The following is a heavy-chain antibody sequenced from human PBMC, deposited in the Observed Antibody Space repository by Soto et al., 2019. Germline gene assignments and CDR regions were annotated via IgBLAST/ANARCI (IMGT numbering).Heavy chain of an antibody. Sequence: PSETLSLTCTVSGGSISSSSYYWGWIRQPPGKGLEWTGSIYYSGSTYYNPSLKSRVTISVDTSKNQFSLKLSSVTAADTAVYYCARRYYDFWSGYYYYYMDVWGKGTTVTVSS. CDR2: IYYSGST. V-gene: IGHV4-39*01. D-gene: IGHD3-3*01. CDR3: ARRYYDFWSGYYYYYMDV. J-gene: IGHJ6*03. CDR1: GGSISSSSYY.